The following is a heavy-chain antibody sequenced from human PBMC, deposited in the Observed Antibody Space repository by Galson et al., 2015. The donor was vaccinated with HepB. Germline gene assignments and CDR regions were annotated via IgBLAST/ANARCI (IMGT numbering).Heavy chain of an antibody. J-gene: IGHJ3*02. V-gene: IGHV6-1*01. CDR1: GDSVSSNSAA. D-gene: IGHD3-22*01. CDR2: TYYRSKWYN. CDR3: ARGARYYYDSSGHYGLDAFDI. Sequence: CAISGDSVSSNSAAWNWIRQSPSRGLEWLGRTYYRSKWYNDYAVSVKSRITINPDTSKNQFSLQLNSVTPEDTAVYYCARGARYYYDSSGHYGLDAFDIWGHGTMVTVSS.